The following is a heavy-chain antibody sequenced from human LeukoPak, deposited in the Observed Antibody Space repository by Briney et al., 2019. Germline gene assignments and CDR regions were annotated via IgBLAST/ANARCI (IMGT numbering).Heavy chain of an antibody. J-gene: IGHJ4*02. CDR2: ISYDGSNK. Sequence: GGSLRLSCAASGFTFSSYAMHWVRQAPGKGLEWVAVISYDGSNKYYADSVKGRFTISRDNSKNTLYLQMNSLRAEDTAVYYCARDLSGRWLQLGIDYWGQGTLVTVSS. CDR3: ARDLSGRWLQLGIDY. CDR1: GFTFSSYA. V-gene: IGHV3-30*04. D-gene: IGHD5-24*01.